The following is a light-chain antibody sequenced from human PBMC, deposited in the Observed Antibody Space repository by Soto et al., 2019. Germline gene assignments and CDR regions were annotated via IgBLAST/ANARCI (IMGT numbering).Light chain of an antibody. J-gene: IGLJ3*02. CDR3: SSYTSSSTWV. V-gene: IGLV2-14*01. CDR2: DVS. CDR1: SSDVGGYNY. Sequence: QSALTQPASVSGSPGQSIAISCTGTSSDVGGYNYVSWNQQHPGKTPNLMIYDVSNRPSGVSNRFSGSKSGNTASLTISGLQAEDEADYYCSSYTSSSTWVFGGGTQLTVL.